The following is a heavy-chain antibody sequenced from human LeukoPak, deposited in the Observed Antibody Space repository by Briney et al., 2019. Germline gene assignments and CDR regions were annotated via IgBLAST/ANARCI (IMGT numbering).Heavy chain of an antibody. D-gene: IGHD2-2*01. CDR1: GGSISSSSYY. J-gene: IGHJ4*02. CDR2: IYYSGST. Sequence: SETLSLTCTVSGGSISSSSYYWGWIRQPPGKGLEWIGSIYYSGSTYYNPSLKSRVTISVDTSKNQFSLKLSSVTAADTAVYYCAGGVVVPAAVHFDYWGQGTLVTVSS. V-gene: IGHV4-39*07. CDR3: AGGVVVPAAVHFDY.